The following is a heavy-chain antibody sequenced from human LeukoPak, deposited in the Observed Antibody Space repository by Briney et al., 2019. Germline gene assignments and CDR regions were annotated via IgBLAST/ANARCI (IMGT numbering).Heavy chain of an antibody. CDR1: GYTFTSYY. Sequence: GASVKVSCKASGYTFTSYYMHWVRQAPGQGLEWMGILNPSSGSTNYAQKFQGRVTMTRDTSTRTVYMELSSLRSEDTAVYYCARRRSGPLDYWGQGTLVTVSS. J-gene: IGHJ4*02. D-gene: IGHD3-3*01. CDR2: LNPSSGST. CDR3: ARRRSGPLDY. V-gene: IGHV1-46*01.